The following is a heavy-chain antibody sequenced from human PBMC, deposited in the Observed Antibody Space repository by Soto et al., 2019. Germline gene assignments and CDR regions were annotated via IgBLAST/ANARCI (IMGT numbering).Heavy chain of an antibody. V-gene: IGHV4-39*01. J-gene: IGHJ5*02. Sequence: QLQLQESGPGLVKPSETLSLTCTVSGGSISSSSYYWGWIRQPPGKGLEWIGSIYYSGSTYYNPSLKSRFTISVDTSKNQFSLKLSSVTAADTAVYYCARRYCSGGSCYSDWFDPWGQGTLVTVSS. CDR3: ARRYCSGGSCYSDWFDP. CDR2: IYYSGST. D-gene: IGHD2-15*01. CDR1: GGSISSSSYY.